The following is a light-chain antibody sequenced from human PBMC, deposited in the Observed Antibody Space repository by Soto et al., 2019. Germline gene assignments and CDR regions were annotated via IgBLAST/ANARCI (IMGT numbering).Light chain of an antibody. CDR1: RSLSSD. V-gene: IGKV3D-15*01. Sequence: IVLMQSPDTLSLSPGERATLSCRASRSLSSDYLAWYQQKPGQAPRLLFYHASRRATGTPDRFSVSGYGEEFYITISSLQSEDFAVYHCKKYNNWPRNFGQGTKVDIK. J-gene: IGKJ1*01. CDR2: HAS. CDR3: KKYNNWPRN.